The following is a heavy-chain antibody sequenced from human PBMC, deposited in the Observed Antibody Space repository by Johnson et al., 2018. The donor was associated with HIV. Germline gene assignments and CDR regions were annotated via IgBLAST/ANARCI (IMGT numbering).Heavy chain of an antibody. CDR3: ASKGSGWALDV. CDR2: IYSGGST. V-gene: IGHV3-53*01. J-gene: IGHJ3*01. Sequence: EVQLVESGGGLLQTGGSLRLSCAASGFILSGNYMNWVRQAPGRGLEWVSVIYSGGSTYYADSVKGRFTISKDHSKNTLYLQMNSLRAEDTAIYYCASKGSGWALDVWGQGTMVTVSS. D-gene: IGHD6-19*01. CDR1: GFILSGNY.